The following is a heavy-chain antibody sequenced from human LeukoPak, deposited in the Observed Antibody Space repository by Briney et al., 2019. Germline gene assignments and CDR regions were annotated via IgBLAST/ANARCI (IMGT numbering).Heavy chain of an antibody. J-gene: IGHJ4*02. CDR3: AREDYYYDSSGYYPLGY. CDR2: IYTSGST. Sequence: SETLSLTCTVSGGSISSYYWSWIRQPAGKGLEWIGRIYTSGSTNYNPSLKSRVTMSADTSKNQFSLKLSSVTAADTAVYYCAREDYYYDSSGYYPLGYWGQGTLVTVSS. V-gene: IGHV4-4*07. CDR1: GGSISSYY. D-gene: IGHD3-22*01.